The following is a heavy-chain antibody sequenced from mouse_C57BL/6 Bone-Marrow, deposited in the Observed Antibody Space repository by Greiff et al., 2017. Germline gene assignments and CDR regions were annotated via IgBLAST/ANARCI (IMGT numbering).Heavy chain of an antibody. Sequence: QVQLQESGAELARPGASVKLSCKASGYTFTSYGISWVKQRTGQGLEWIGEIYPRSGNTYYNEKFKGKATLTADKSSSTAYMELRSLTSEDSAVYFCARGGGLRGFAYWGQGTLVTVSA. CDR2: IYPRSGNT. J-gene: IGHJ3*01. CDR3: ARGGGLRGFAY. D-gene: IGHD1-1*01. CDR1: GYTFTSYG. V-gene: IGHV1-81*01.